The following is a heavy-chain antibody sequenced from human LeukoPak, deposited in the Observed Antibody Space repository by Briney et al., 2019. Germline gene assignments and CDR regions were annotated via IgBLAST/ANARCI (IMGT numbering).Heavy chain of an antibody. D-gene: IGHD2-2*01. Sequence: PSETLSLTCTVSGGSISSYYWSWIRQPPGKGLEWIGYIYYSGSTNYNPPLKSRVTISVDTSKNQFSLKLSSVTAADTAVYYCARGGRIVVVPAALFDYWGQGTLVTVSS. V-gene: IGHV4-59*01. CDR1: GGSISSYY. CDR2: IYYSGST. CDR3: ARGGRIVVVPAALFDY. J-gene: IGHJ4*02.